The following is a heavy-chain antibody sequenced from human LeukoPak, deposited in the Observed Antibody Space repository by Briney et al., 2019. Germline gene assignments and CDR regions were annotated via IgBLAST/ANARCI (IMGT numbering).Heavy chain of an antibody. CDR3: AKDNVAAAGRYFDY. CDR2: ISASGGTT. J-gene: IGHJ4*02. D-gene: IGHD6-13*01. V-gene: IGHV3-23*01. CDR1: GFTFSNFA. Sequence: PGGSLRLSCAASGFTFSNFAMSWVRQAPGKGLEWVSAISASGGTTYYADSVKGRFTISRDNSKNTLSLQMHSLRAEDTAVYYCAKDNVAAAGRYFDYWGQGTLVTVSS.